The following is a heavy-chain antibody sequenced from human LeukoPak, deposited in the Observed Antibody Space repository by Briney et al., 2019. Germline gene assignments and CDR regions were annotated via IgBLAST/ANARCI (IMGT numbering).Heavy chain of an antibody. CDR2: INPNTGGT. CDR3: ARVADSSGYYYVDAFDI. Sequence: ASVKVSCKASGDTFTGYYMHWVRQAPGQGLEWMGWINPNTGGTNYAQKFQGRVSMTRDTSISTAYMELSRLRSDDTVVYYWARVADSSGYYYVDAFDIWGQGTMVTVSS. CDR1: GDTFTGYY. D-gene: IGHD3-22*01. V-gene: IGHV1-2*02. J-gene: IGHJ3*02.